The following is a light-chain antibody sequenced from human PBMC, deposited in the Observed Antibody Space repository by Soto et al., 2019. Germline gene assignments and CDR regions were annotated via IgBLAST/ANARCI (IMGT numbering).Light chain of an antibody. V-gene: IGLV1-40*01. J-gene: IGLJ1*01. Sequence: SVLTQPPAVSGAPGQRVTISCTGSSSNIGAGYDVHWYQQLPGTAPKLLISGNSNRPSGVPDRFSGSKSGTSASLAITGLQAEDEADYYCQSYDSSLSGRVFGTGTKLTVL. CDR2: GNS. CDR3: QSYDSSLSGRV. CDR1: SSNIGAGYD.